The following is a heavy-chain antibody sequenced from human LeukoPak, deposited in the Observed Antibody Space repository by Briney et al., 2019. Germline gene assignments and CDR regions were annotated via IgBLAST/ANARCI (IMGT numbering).Heavy chain of an antibody. D-gene: IGHD5-24*01. CDR2: VYYTGST. J-gene: IGHJ4*02. CDR1: GGSISNYSY. Sequence: PSETLSLSCPVSGGSISNYSYWTWIRQPPGKGREWIGYVYYTGSTNFTPSLKRRAPMSLDTPRNQVSRQPKTLTAANTGVYYCARGAMATTPFFDYWGKGKLVTGS. V-gene: IGHV4-59*13. CDR3: ARGAMATTPFFDY.